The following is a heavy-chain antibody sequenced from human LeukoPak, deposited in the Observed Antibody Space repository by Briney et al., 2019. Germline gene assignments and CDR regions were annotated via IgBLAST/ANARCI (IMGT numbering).Heavy chain of an antibody. V-gene: IGHV3-74*01. Sequence: GGSLRLSCVASGFTLSSHWMHWVRQAPGKGLVWVSRMNSDGSSTSYADSVKGRFTISRDNAKNTLYLQMNSLRVEDTAVYHCASDTVDTAVGIDYWGQETLVTVSS. D-gene: IGHD5-18*01. J-gene: IGHJ4*02. CDR1: GFTLSSHW. CDR3: ASDTVDTAVGIDY. CDR2: MNSDGSST.